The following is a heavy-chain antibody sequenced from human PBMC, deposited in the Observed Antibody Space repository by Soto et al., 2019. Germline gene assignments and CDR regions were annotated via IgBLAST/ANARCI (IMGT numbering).Heavy chain of an antibody. D-gene: IGHD6-19*01. CDR1: GFTFGRYA. CDR2: ISGSGDNT. J-gene: IGHJ4*02. V-gene: IGHV3-23*01. CDR3: AKTSAPRTLGLATR. Sequence: GGSLRLSCGASGFTFGRYAMMWVRQTPGKGLEWVSFISGSGDNTYYGESVKGRFTISRDNSRNTLFLHMASLRTDDTAVYYCAKTSAPRTLGLATRWGQGT.